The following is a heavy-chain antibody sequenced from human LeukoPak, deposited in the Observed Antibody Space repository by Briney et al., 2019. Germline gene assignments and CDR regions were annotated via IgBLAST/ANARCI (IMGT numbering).Heavy chain of an antibody. CDR2: MNPNSGNT. V-gene: IGHV1-8*03. D-gene: IGHD6-13*01. CDR1: GYTFTSYD. CDR3: ARVEKRGIAARGSFDY. J-gene: IGHJ4*02. Sequence: ASVKVSCKASGYTFTSYDINWVRQATGQGLEWMGWMNPNSGNTGYAQKFQGRVTITRNTSISTAYMELSGLRSEDTAVYYCARVEKRGIAARGSFDYWGQGTLVTVSS.